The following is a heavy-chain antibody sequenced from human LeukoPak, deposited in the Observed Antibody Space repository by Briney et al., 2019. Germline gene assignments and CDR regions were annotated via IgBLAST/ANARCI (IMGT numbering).Heavy chain of an antibody. J-gene: IGHJ3*02. CDR2: IYTGGSS. D-gene: IGHD7-27*01. Sequence: PGGSLRLSCAPSGLTVSSHYMSWVRQAPGKGLEWVSFIYTGGSSYYADSVKGRFTISRDNSRNTLYLQMNSLRAEDTAVYYCASAANWGSVGAFDMWGQGTMVTVSS. V-gene: IGHV3-53*01. CDR3: ASAANWGSVGAFDM. CDR1: GLTVSSHY.